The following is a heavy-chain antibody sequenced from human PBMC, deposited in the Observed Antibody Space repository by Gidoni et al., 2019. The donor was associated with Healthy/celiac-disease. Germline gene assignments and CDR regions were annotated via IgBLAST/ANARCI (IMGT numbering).Heavy chain of an antibody. D-gene: IGHD6-19*01. Sequence: QVQLQESGPGLVKPSQTLSLTCTVSGCSITSGGYYWSWLRQHPGKGLEWLGYIYYSGSTYYNPSLKSRVTISVDTSKNQFSLKLSSVTAADTAVYYCASTIAVAGNPYYFDYWGQGTLFTVSP. J-gene: IGHJ4*02. CDR1: GCSITSGGYY. CDR3: ASTIAVAGNPYYFDY. CDR2: IYYSGST. V-gene: IGHV4-31*03.